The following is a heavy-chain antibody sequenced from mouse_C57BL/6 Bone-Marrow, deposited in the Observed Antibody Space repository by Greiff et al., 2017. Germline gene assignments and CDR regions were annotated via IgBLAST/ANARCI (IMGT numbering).Heavy chain of an antibody. Sequence: VQLQQSGAELARPGASVKLSCKASGYTFTSYGISWVKQRTGQGLEWIGEIYPRSGNTYYNEKFKGKATLTADKSSSTAYMELRSLTSEDSAVYFCARWNYGSSAWFAYWGQGTLVTVSA. CDR2: IYPRSGNT. J-gene: IGHJ3*01. V-gene: IGHV1-81*01. CDR1: GYTFTSYG. D-gene: IGHD1-1*01. CDR3: ARWNYGSSAWFAY.